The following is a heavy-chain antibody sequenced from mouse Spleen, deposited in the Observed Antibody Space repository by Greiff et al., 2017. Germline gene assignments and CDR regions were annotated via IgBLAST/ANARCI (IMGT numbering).Heavy chain of an antibody. V-gene: IGHV5-17*01. D-gene: IGHD1-1*01. CDR3: ARKTVVGDYYAMDY. CDR1: GFTFSDYG. CDR2: ISSGSSTI. Sequence: EVQLVESGGGLVKPGGSLKLSCAASGFTFSDYGMHWVRQAPEKGLEWVAYISSGSSTIYYADTVKGRFTISRDNAKNTLFLQMTSLRSEDTAMYYCARKTVVGDYYAMDYWGQGTSVTVSS. J-gene: IGHJ4*01.